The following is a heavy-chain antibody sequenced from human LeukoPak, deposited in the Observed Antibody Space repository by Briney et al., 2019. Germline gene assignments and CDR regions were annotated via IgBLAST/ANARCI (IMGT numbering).Heavy chain of an antibody. J-gene: IGHJ3*02. V-gene: IGHV4-39*01. Sequence: SETLSLTCAVSGGSISSSSYYWGWIRQPPGKGLEWIGSIYYSGSTYYNPSLKSRVTISVDTSKNQFSLKVSSVTAADTAVYYCARRELLSTPDAFDIWGQGTMVTVSS. CDR1: GGSISSSSYY. CDR3: ARRELLSTPDAFDI. CDR2: IYYSGST. D-gene: IGHD3-10*01.